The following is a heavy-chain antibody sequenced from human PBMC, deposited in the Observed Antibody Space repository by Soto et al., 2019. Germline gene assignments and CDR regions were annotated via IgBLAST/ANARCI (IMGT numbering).Heavy chain of an antibody. Sequence: QVQLLESGGGVVQTGRSLRLSCVGSGFVFRNYGMHWVRQAPGKGLEWVADISYPGTDQYYADSVKGRFEVSRDDSANTLSLQMNTLRVEDTAVYYCAKDLLVPGPLGSMDAWGQGATVSVSS. J-gene: IGHJ6*01. CDR2: ISYPGTDQ. CDR3: AKDLLVPGPLGSMDA. CDR1: GFVFRNYG. D-gene: IGHD3-10*01. V-gene: IGHV3-30*18.